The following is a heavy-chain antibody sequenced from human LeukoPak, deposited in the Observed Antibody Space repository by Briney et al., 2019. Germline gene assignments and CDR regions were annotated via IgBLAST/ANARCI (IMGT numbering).Heavy chain of an antibody. J-gene: IGHJ6*02. CDR3: AKDRGYGYGRNYYYYGMDV. Sequence: GGSLRLSCAASGFTFSSYGMHWVRQAPGKGLEWVAVISYDGSNKYYADSVKGRFTISRDNSKNTLYLQMNSLRAEDTAVYYCAKDRGYGYGRNYYYYGMDVWGQGTTVTVSS. V-gene: IGHV3-30*18. D-gene: IGHD5-18*01. CDR1: GFTFSSYG. CDR2: ISYDGSNK.